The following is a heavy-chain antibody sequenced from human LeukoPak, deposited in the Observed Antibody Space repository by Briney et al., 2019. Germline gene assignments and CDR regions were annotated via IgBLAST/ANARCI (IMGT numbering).Heavy chain of an antibody. Sequence: PGGSLRLSCAASGFIFSNYYMNWVRQAPGKGLEWVANIKEDGSEKYYADSVKGRFTISRDNANNSLYLQMNSLRDEDTAIYYCARRQFHYYYMDVWGKGTTVTISS. J-gene: IGHJ6*03. V-gene: IGHV3-7*01. CDR1: GFIFSNYY. CDR2: IKEDGSEK. D-gene: IGHD6-19*01. CDR3: ARRQFHYYYMDV.